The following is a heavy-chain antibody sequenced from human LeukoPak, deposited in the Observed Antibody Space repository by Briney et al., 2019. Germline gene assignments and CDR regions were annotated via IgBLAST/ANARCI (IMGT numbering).Heavy chain of an antibody. CDR1: GGSISSYY. CDR2: VYTSGNT. D-gene: IGHD4-17*01. V-gene: IGHV4-4*07. Sequence: PSETLSLTCTVSGGSISSYYWSWIRQTAGKGLEWIGRVYTSGNTNYNPSLKSRVTMSVDTSKNQFSLNLSSVTAADTAVYFCARDLSGDYADYWGQGTLVTVSS. J-gene: IGHJ4*02. CDR3: ARDLSGDYADY.